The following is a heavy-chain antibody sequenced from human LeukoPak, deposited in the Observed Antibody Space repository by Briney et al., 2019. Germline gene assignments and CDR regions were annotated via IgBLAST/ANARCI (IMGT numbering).Heavy chain of an antibody. CDR1: GFTFSSYE. CDR3: AELGITMIGGV. V-gene: IGHV3-48*03. CDR2: ISSSGSTI. J-gene: IGHJ6*04. D-gene: IGHD3-10*02. Sequence: GGSLRLSCAAPGFTFSSYEMNWVRQAPGKGLEWVSYISSSGSTIYYADSVKGRFTISRDNAKNSLYLQMNSLRAEDTAVYYCAELGITMIGGVWGKGTTATISS.